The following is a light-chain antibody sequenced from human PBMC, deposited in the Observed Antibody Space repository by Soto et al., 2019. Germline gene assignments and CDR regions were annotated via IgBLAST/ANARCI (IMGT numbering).Light chain of an antibody. J-gene: IGKJ4*01. CDR3: QQYNNWPLT. Sequence: EIVMTQSPATLSVSPGERATLSGRASQSVSSSLAWYQQKPGQAPRLLIYGASTRATGIPARFSGSGSGTEFTLTISSLQSEDFAVYHCQQYNNWPLTFGGGTKVEIK. CDR2: GAS. V-gene: IGKV3-15*01. CDR1: QSVSSS.